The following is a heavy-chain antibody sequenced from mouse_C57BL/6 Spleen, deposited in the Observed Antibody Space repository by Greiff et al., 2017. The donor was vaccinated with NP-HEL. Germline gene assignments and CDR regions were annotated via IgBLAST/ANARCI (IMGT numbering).Heavy chain of an antibody. Sequence: VQLQQSGAELVKPGASVKLSCKASGYTFTSYWMHWVKQRPGRGLEWIGRIDPNSGGTKYNEKFKSKATLTVDKPSSTAYMQLSSLTSEDSAVYYCARAPLPSHPYAMDYWGQGTSVTVSS. J-gene: IGHJ4*01. V-gene: IGHV1-72*01. CDR1: GYTFTSYW. CDR2: IDPNSGGT. CDR3: ARAPLPSHPYAMDY. D-gene: IGHD5-5*01.